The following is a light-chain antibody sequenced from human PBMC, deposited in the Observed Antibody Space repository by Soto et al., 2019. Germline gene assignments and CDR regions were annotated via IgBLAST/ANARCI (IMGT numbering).Light chain of an antibody. V-gene: IGLV1-44*01. CDR2: SHN. Sequence: QSALTQPPSASGTPGQRVTISCSGSSSNIGSNTVNWYQQLPGTAPKLLIYSHNQRPSGVPDRFSGSESGTSASLAISGLQSDDEADYYCAAWDDSLNAVVFGGGTQLTVL. CDR3: AAWDDSLNAVV. CDR1: SSNIGSNT. J-gene: IGLJ2*01.